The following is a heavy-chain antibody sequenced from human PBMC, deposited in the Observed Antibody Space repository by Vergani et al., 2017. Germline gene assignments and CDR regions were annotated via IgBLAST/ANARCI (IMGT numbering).Heavy chain of an antibody. CDR1: GFTFSSYS. CDR3: APTPYNSGWYKTPVTXFQH. Sequence: EVQLVESGGGLVKPGGSLRLSCAASGFTFSSYSMNWVRQAPGKGLEWVSSISSSSSYIYYADSAKGRYTISRDNAKNSLYLQMNSLRAEDTAVYYCAPTPYNSGWYKTPVTXFQHWGQGTLVTVSS. D-gene: IGHD6-19*01. V-gene: IGHV3-21*01. J-gene: IGHJ1*01. CDR2: ISSSSSYI.